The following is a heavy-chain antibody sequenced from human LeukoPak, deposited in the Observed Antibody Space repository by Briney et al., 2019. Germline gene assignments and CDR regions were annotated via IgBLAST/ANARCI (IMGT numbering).Heavy chain of an antibody. D-gene: IGHD3-16*02. Sequence: ASVKVSCKASGDNFSSYVITWVRQAPGQGLEWMGRIIPTLDVANFAQKFKGRVTITADKSTNTAHLELSSLRSEDTAVYCTREGVYSPDPTSYHRLPFDFWGEGTVVIVSS. CDR3: TREGVYSPDPTSYHRLPFDF. CDR1: GDNFSSYV. V-gene: IGHV1-69*04. J-gene: IGHJ3*01. CDR2: IIPTLDVA.